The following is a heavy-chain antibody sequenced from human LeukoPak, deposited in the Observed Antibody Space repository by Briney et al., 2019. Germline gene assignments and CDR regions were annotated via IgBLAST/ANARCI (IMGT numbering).Heavy chain of an antibody. Sequence: PSETLSLTCTVSGGTISSYYWNWIRQPPGKGLEWIGEINHSGSTNYNPSLKSRVTISVDTSKNQFSLKLSSVTAADTAVYYCARGYRSIAAVRVNNWFDPWGQGTLVTVSS. CDR2: INHSGST. CDR3: ARGYRSIAAVRVNNWFDP. D-gene: IGHD6-13*01. V-gene: IGHV4-34*01. CDR1: GGTISSYY. J-gene: IGHJ5*02.